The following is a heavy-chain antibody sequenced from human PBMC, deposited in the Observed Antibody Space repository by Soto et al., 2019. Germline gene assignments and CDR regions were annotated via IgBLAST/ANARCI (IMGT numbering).Heavy chain of an antibody. CDR2: ISISSSYT. CDR1: GFTFSSYA. V-gene: IGHV3-11*05. Sequence: PGGSLRLSCAASGFTFSSYAMSWVRQAPGKGLEWVSYISISSSYTNYADSVKGRFTISRDNAKNSLYLQMNSLRAEDTAVYYCARASPPFDYWGQGTLVTVSS. J-gene: IGHJ4*02. CDR3: ARASPPFDY.